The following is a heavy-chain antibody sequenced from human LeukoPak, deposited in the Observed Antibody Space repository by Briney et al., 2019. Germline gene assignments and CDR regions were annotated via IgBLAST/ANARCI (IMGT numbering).Heavy chain of an antibody. V-gene: IGHV3-23*01. CDR3: AKWRGAYYCGSRLDY. CDR1: GFTFSSYA. J-gene: IGHJ4*02. Sequence: GGSLRLSCAASGFTFSSYAMSWVRQAPGKGLEWVSAISGSGGSTYYADSVKGRFTISRDNSKNTLYLQMNSLRAEDTAVYYCAKWRGAYYCGSRLDYWGQGALVTVSS. D-gene: IGHD3-10*01. CDR2: ISGSGGST.